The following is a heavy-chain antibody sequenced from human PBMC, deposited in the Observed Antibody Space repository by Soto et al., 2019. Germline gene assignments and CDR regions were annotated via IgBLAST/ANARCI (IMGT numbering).Heavy chain of an antibody. V-gene: IGHV3-11*01. Sequence: GGSLRLSCAASGFIFTNFYMTWIRQAPGKGLELVSYISPGGDIRNYVDSVKGRFTISRDNTNRLVYLHMNSLRAEDTAVYYCTRDPRITDFWDQGTLVTISS. CDR2: ISPGGDIR. CDR3: TRDPRITDF. CDR1: GFIFTNFY. J-gene: IGHJ4*02. D-gene: IGHD3-16*01.